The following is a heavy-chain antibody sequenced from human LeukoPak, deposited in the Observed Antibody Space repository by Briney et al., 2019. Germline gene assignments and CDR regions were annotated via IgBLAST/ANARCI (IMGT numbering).Heavy chain of an antibody. Sequence: GASVKVSCKASGYTFTDYYIHWVRQAPGQGLEWMAWINPNSGGTNYAQKFQGRVTMTRDTSITTAYMELTRLTSDDTAMYYCARIPGDSTGYMSWGQGTQVIVSS. D-gene: IGHD3-22*01. CDR2: INPNSGGT. CDR3: ARIPGDSTGYMS. CDR1: GYTFTDYY. J-gene: IGHJ4*02. V-gene: IGHV1-2*02.